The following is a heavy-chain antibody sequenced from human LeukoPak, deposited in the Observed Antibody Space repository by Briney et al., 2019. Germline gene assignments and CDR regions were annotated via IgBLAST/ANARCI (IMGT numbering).Heavy chain of an antibody. Sequence: PSETLSLTCTVSGVSLSSYYWSWLRQPPGKGLEGIGNIYNSGSINYNPSLKSRVTISVDSSKKQFSLKLISVTAADTAVYYCARQGGYASPFDYWGQGTLVTVSS. CDR3: ARQGGYASPFDY. D-gene: IGHD5-12*01. J-gene: IGHJ4*02. V-gene: IGHV4-59*08. CDR2: IYNSGSI. CDR1: GVSLSSYY.